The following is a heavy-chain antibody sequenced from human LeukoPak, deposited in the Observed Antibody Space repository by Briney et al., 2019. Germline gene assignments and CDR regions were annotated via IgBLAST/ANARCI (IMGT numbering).Heavy chain of an antibody. J-gene: IGHJ4*02. CDR1: GFTFSSYA. CDR2: ISGSGGST. D-gene: IGHD4-17*01. V-gene: IGHV3-23*01. CDR3: AKAWALYGDIDFDY. Sequence: GGSLRLSCAASGFTFSSYAMSWVRQAPGKGLEWVSAISGSGGSTYYADSVKGRFTISRDNSKNTLYLQMNSLGAEDTAVYYCAKAWALYGDIDFDYWGQGTLVTVSS.